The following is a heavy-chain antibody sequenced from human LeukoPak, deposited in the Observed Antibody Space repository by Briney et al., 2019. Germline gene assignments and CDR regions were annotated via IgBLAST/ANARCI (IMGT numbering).Heavy chain of an antibody. CDR3: AKDRTGTTGADWFDP. J-gene: IGHJ5*02. CDR1: GFTFSSYG. CDR2: ISGSGGST. D-gene: IGHD1-1*01. V-gene: IGHV3-23*01. Sequence: GGSLRLSCAASGFTFSSYGMSWVRQAPGKGLQWVSSISGSGGSTYYADSVQGRFTISRDNSKNTLYLQMNSLRAEDSAIYYCAKDRTGTTGADWFDPWGQGTLVTVSS.